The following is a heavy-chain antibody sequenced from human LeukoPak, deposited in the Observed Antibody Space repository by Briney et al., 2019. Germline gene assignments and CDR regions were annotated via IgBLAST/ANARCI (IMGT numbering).Heavy chain of an antibody. CDR2: MNPNSGNT. Sequence: RASVKVSCKASGYTFTSYDINWVRQATGQGLEWMGWMNPNSGNTGYAQKFQGRVTMTRNTSISTVYMELSSLRSEDTAVYYCARDGRHKVGATLSAYYYMDVWGKGTTVTVSS. J-gene: IGHJ6*03. CDR3: ARDGRHKVGATLSAYYYMDV. CDR1: GYTFTSYD. V-gene: IGHV1-8*01. D-gene: IGHD1-26*01.